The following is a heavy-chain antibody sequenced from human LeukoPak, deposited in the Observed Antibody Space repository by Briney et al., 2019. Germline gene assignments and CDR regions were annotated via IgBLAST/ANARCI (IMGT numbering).Heavy chain of an antibody. Sequence: SETLSLTCAAYGGSFSGYYWSWIRQPPGKGLEWIGSIYYSGNTYYNASLKSQVSISIDTSKNQFSLRLTSVTAADTAVYYCARQTGSGLFILPGGQGTLVTVSS. CDR2: IYYSGNT. J-gene: IGHJ4*02. D-gene: IGHD3/OR15-3a*01. CDR1: GGSFSGYY. CDR3: ARQTGSGLFILP. V-gene: IGHV4-34*01.